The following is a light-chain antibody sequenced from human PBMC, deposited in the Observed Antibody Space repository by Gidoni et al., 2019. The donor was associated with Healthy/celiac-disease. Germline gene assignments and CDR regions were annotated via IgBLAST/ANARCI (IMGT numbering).Light chain of an antibody. CDR1: QSVSSY. CDR2: DAS. CDR3: QQRSNWPLT. Sequence: EIVLTQSPATLSLSPGERATLSCRASQSVSSYLAWYQQKPGQAPRLLIYDASNRATGIPARFSGSWSGTDFPLTISSLEPEDFAVYSCQQRSNWPLTFGGGTKVEIK. V-gene: IGKV3-11*01. J-gene: IGKJ4*01.